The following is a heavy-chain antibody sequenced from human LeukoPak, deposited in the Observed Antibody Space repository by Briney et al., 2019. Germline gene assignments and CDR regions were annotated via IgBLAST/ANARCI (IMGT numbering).Heavy chain of an antibody. CDR3: ARGGEYSGSPFDP. CDR1: GFTFNNHW. Sequence: GGSLRLSCVASGFTFNNHWMHWVRQAPGEGLGWVSRIDSDGSTTIYADSVKGRFTISRDNAKNTLYLQMSSLRAEDKAVYYCARGGEYSGSPFDPWGQGTLVTVSS. V-gene: IGHV3-74*01. D-gene: IGHD1-26*01. J-gene: IGHJ5*02. CDR2: IDSDGSTT.